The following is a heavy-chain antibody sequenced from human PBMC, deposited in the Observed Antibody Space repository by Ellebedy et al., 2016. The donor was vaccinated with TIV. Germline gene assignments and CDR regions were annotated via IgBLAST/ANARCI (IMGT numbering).Heavy chain of an antibody. D-gene: IGHD5-18*01. CDR2: IYYSGST. CDR1: GGSISSGGYY. CDR3: ARDHGGYSYGYGYDP. Sequence: SETLSLTCTVSGGSISSGGYYWSWIRQHPGKGLEWIGYIYYSGSTYYNPSLKSRVTISVDTSKNQFSLKLSSVTAADTAVYYCARDHGGYSYGYGYDPWGQGTLVTVSS. V-gene: IGHV4-31*03. J-gene: IGHJ5*02.